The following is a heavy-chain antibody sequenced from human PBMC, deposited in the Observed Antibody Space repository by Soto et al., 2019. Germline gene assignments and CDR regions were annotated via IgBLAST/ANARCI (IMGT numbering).Heavy chain of an antibody. Sequence: QLQLQESGPGLVKPSETLSLTCTVSGDSISSSNYHWGWIRQAPGKGLEWIGSIYYSGSTYYNPSLKSRLTISVDTPQNQFSLKLSSVTAADTAVHYCSRSGGLQHIDSWGQGTLVTVSS. D-gene: IGHD4-4*01. J-gene: IGHJ4*02. V-gene: IGHV4-39*01. CDR1: GDSISSSNYH. CDR2: IYYSGST. CDR3: SRSGGLQHIDS.